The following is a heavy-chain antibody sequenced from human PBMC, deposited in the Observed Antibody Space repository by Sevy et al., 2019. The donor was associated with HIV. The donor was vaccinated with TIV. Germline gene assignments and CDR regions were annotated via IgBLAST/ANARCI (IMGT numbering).Heavy chain of an antibody. CDR3: ARGPPRTMVRGVIITVDY. CDR1: GFTFSSYS. Sequence: GGSLRLSCAASGFTFSSYSMNWVRQAPGKGLEWVSSISSSSSYIYYEDSVKGRFTISRDNAKNSLYLQMNSLRAEDTAVYYCARGPPRTMVRGVIITVDYWGQGTLVTVSS. CDR2: ISSSSSYI. V-gene: IGHV3-21*06. J-gene: IGHJ4*02. D-gene: IGHD3-10*01.